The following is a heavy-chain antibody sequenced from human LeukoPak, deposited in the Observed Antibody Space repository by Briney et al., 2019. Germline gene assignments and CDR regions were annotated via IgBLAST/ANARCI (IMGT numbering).Heavy chain of an antibody. J-gene: IGHJ6*03. CDR1: GGTFSSDT. D-gene: IGHD6-6*01. Sequence: GASVKVSCKASGGTFSSDTISWVRQAPGQGLEWMGRIIPILGIANYAQKFQGRVTITADKSTSTAYMELSSLRSEDTAVYYCARDRGSSSSSNYYYYYMDVWGKGTTVTVSS. V-gene: IGHV1-69*04. CDR2: IIPILGIA. CDR3: ARDRGSSSSSNYYYYYMDV.